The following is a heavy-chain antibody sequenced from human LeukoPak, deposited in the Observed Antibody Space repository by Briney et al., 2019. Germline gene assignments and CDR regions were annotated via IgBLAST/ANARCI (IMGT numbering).Heavy chain of an antibody. V-gene: IGHV3-21*04. J-gene: IGHJ3*02. D-gene: IGHD3-22*01. Sequence: GGSLRLSCAASGFTFSSYSMNWVRQAPGKGLEWVSSISSSSTYIYYADSGKGRFTISRDNAKNSLYLQMNSLRAEDTAVYYCARSRDSSGLRLAFDIWGQGTMVTVSS. CDR1: GFTFSSYS. CDR3: ARSRDSSGLRLAFDI. CDR2: ISSSSTYI.